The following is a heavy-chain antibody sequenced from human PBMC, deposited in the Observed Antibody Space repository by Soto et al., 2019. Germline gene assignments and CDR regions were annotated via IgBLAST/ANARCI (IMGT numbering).Heavy chain of an antibody. CDR2: LSYDGSKK. V-gene: IGHV3-30-3*01. Sequence: SHRLCYAAAEGNCIGYGGSWVRPIPGKGLEWVAGLSYDGSKKNYAESVKGRFTISRDNSKNTLHLQMDSLRAEDTAVYYCARESYSSGWFFDYWGQRTLVP. D-gene: IGHD6-19*01. CDR3: ARESYSSGWFFDY. CDR1: EGNCIGYG. J-gene: IGHJ4*02.